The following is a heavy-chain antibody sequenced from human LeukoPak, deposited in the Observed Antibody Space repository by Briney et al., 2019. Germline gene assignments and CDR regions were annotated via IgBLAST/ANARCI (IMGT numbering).Heavy chain of an antibody. Sequence: GGSLGLSCAASGFTFSDYYMSWIRQAPGKGLESLSYISGSGSDISYADSVNGRFTVSRDNAKKSLYLQMNSLRPEDTAMYYCSRGPRRLDYWGQGTLVTVSS. J-gene: IGHJ4*02. CDR3: SRGPRRLDY. V-gene: IGHV3-11*01. CDR1: GFTFSDYY. CDR2: ISGSGSDI.